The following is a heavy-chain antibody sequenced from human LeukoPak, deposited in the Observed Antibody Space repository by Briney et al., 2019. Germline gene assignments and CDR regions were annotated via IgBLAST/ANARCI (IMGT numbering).Heavy chain of an antibody. J-gene: IGHJ4*02. CDR2: LSDSGGST. Sequence: GGTLRLSCAASGFTFSSCGMSWVRQAPGKGLEWVSALSDSGGSTFYADSVKGRFTISRDNSKNTLYLQMNRLRAEDTAVYYCAKVLLWFGELGGPSDYWGQGTLVTVSS. D-gene: IGHD3-10*01. CDR1: GFTFSSCG. CDR3: AKVLLWFGELGGPSDY. V-gene: IGHV3-23*01.